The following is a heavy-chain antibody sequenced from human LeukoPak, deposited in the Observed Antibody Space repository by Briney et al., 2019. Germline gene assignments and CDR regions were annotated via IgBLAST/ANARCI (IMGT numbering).Heavy chain of an antibody. Sequence: ASVKVSCKASGYTFTGYYMHWVRQAPGQGLEWMGWINPNSGGTNYAQKFQGRVTMTRDTSISTAYMELSRLRSDDTAVYYCARDLGEGSGWYLNTDYWGQGTLVTVSS. J-gene: IGHJ4*02. CDR1: GYTFTGYY. V-gene: IGHV1-2*02. CDR2: INPNSGGT. CDR3: ARDLGEGSGWYLNTDY. D-gene: IGHD6-19*01.